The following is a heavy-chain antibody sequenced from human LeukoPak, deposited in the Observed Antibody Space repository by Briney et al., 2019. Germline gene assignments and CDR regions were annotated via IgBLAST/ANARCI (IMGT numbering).Heavy chain of an antibody. V-gene: IGHV4-4*07. CDR2: IVPSGST. D-gene: IGHD6-13*01. CDR3: AKEGAAPGPDFDY. J-gene: IGHJ4*02. Sequence: PSETLSLTCTVSGASIRSYYWGWIRQPAGKGLEWIGRIVPSGSTNYNPSLKSRVTMSVDTSKNQFSLKLNSVTAADTAVYYCAKEGAAPGPDFDYWGQGTQVIVSS. CDR1: GASIRSYY.